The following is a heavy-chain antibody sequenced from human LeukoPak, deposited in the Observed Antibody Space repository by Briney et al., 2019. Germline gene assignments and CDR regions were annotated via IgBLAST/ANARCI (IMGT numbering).Heavy chain of an antibody. CDR2: IKSKTDGETT. D-gene: IGHD1-26*01. J-gene: IGHJ4*02. Sequence: GGSLRLSCAASGFTFSNAWMSWVRQSPGKGLEWVGRIKSKTDGETTDYAAPVKDRFTISRDDSENTLYLQMNSLKTEDTAVYYRTPDQGGSHHESGEEKSHFDYWGQGTLVAVSS. CDR1: GFTFSNAW. V-gene: IGHV3-15*01. CDR3: TPDQGGSHHESGEEKSHFDY.